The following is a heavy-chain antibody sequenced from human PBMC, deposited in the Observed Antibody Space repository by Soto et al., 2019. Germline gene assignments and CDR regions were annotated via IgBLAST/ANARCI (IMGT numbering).Heavy chain of an antibody. CDR2: VFSDGAT. Sequence: QVQLQQSGPGLVKPSETLSLTCTVSGGSLNPYFWSWIRQSPLKGLEWIAYVFSDGATNYNPSLKSPATISVDVSKNQVSLHLKSMTAADTAVYYCARQAQIPEYKKGLDYWGQGTLATVSS. J-gene: IGHJ4*02. CDR1: GGSLNPYF. V-gene: IGHV4-59*08. CDR3: ARQAQIPEYKKGLDY. D-gene: IGHD6-6*01.